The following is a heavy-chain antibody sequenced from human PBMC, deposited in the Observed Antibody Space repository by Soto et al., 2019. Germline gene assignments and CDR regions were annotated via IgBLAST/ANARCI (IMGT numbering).Heavy chain of an antibody. D-gene: IGHD3-3*01. CDR3: ATDFWSADRYEMDV. CDR1: GFIFSSYN. J-gene: IGHJ6*02. Sequence: EVQLVESGGGLIQPGGSLRLSCAASGFIFSSYNMNWVRQAPGKGLEWVSFITSSSSNTNYADSVRGRFTISRDNARNSLYQQMNMRRAEAAAVYYWATDFWSADRYEMDVWGQGTMVSVSS. V-gene: IGHV3-48*01. CDR2: ITSSSSNT.